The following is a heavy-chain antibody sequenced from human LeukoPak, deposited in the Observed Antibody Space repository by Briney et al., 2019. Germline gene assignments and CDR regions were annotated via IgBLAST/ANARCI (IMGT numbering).Heavy chain of an antibody. CDR1: GFTFSSHS. V-gene: IGHV3-48*01. J-gene: IGHJ6*03. CDR3: AKAGRVGDLWSLADYYYYYMDV. CDR2: FSGTSNTI. Sequence: GGSLRLSCVASGFTFSSHSMSWVRQAPGKGLEWVSYFSGTSNTIYYADSVKGRFTISRDNAKNSLYLQMNSLRAEDTAVYYCAKAGRVGDLWSLADYYYYYMDVWGKGTTVTVSS. D-gene: IGHD3-10*01.